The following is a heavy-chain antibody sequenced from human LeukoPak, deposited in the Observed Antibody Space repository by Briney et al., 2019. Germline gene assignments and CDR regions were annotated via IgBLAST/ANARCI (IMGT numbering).Heavy chain of an antibody. D-gene: IGHD3-22*01. CDR1: GGSISSSSYY. CDR3: TRGSIAYYYMDV. V-gene: IGHV4-39*07. J-gene: IGHJ6*03. Sequence: SETLSLTCTVSGGSISSSSYYWGWIRQPPGKGLEWIGSIYYSGSTYYNPSLKSRVTISVDTSKNLFSLKLSSVTAADTAVYYCTRGSIAYYYMDVWGKGTTVTISS. CDR2: IYYSGST.